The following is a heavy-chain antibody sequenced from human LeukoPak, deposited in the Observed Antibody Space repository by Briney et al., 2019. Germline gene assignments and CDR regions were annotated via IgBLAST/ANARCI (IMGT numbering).Heavy chain of an antibody. V-gene: IGHV3-48*03. CDR3: ARDSPEYSSPDVFDY. D-gene: IGHD6-6*01. J-gene: IGHJ4*02. CDR2: ISSGGGAI. Sequence: PGGSLRLSCAASGFPFSDHEMNWVRQAPGKGLEWVSYISSGGGAIYYADSVRGRFTISRDNAKNSLYLQMNSLRAEDTAVYYCARDSPEYSSPDVFDYWGQGTLVTVSS. CDR1: GFPFSDHE.